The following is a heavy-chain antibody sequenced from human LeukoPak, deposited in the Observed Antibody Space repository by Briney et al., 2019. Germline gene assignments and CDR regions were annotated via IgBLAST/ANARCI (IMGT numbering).Heavy chain of an antibody. CDR2: IIPILGIA. Sequence: SVKVSCKASGGTFSSYAISWVRQAPGQGLEWMGRIIPILGIANYAQKFQGRVTITADKSTSTAYMELSSLRSEDTAVYYCARVDTVMVIDYWGQGTLVTVFS. CDR1: GGTFSSYA. J-gene: IGHJ4*02. V-gene: IGHV1-69*04. CDR3: ARVDTVMVIDY. D-gene: IGHD5-18*01.